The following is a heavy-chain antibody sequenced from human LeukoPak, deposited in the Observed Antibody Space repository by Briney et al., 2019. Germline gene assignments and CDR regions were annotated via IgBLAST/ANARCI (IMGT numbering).Heavy chain of an antibody. CDR2: IDGDDDK. D-gene: IGHD3-22*01. V-gene: IGHV2-70*11. CDR3: ARIVAGCNYYDSSAYAMDV. CDR1: GFSLSTSAMS. Sequence: SGPTLVNPTQTLTLTFTFSGFSLSTSAMSVSWIRQPPGKALEWLARIDGDDDKYYSTSLETRLTISKDNSKNQVVRTMTNMDPVDTATYYCARIVAGCNYYDSSAYAMDVWGQGTTVIVSS. J-gene: IGHJ6*02.